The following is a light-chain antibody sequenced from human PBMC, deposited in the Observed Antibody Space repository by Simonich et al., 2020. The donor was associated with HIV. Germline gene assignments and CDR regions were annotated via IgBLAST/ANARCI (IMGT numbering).Light chain of an antibody. Sequence: AIRMTQSPSSLSASTGDRVTITCRASKGISSYLAWYQQKQGKAPKLLIYAASTLQSGVPSRFSGSGSGTDFTLTISCLQSEDFATYYCQQYYSYPWTFGQGTKVEIK. CDR1: KGISSY. V-gene: IGKV1-8*01. J-gene: IGKJ1*01. CDR3: QQYYSYPWT. CDR2: AAS.